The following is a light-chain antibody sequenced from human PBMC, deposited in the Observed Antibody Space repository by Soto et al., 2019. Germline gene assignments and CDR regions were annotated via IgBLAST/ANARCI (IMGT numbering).Light chain of an antibody. J-gene: IGKJ1*01. CDR3: QQYNNWRT. CDR2: GAS. CDR1: QSVSSN. Sequence: EIKMTQSEPTLSGTAGERATLSCGASQSVSSNLAWYQQKPVQTPRLLIYGASTRATGIPARFSGDASGTEFTLTISSLKSEDFAVYDCQQYNNWRTFGQGTKVDIK. V-gene: IGKV3-15*01.